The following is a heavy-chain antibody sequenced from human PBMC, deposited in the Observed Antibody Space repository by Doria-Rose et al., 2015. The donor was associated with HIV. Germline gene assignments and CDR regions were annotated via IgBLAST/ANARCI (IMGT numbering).Heavy chain of an antibody. V-gene: IGHV2-26*01. J-gene: IGHJ4*02. CDR2: IFSDDER. D-gene: IGHD6-13*01. CDR1: GVSLSSPGMG. CDR3: ARIKSSRWYHKYYFDF. Sequence: ESGPVLVKPTETLTLTCTVSGVSLSSPGMGVSWIRQPPGKALEWLANIFSDDERSYVTSLTSRLTISRGTSKSQVVLTMTDMDPVGTATYYCARIKSSRWYHKYYFDFWGQGTLVIVSA.